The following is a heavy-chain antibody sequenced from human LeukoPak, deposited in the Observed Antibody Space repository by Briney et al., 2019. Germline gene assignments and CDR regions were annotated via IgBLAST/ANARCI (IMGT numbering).Heavy chain of an antibody. D-gene: IGHD6-13*01. Sequence: SETLSLTCTVSGGSITSSSYYWGWIRQPPGKGPEWIGSIYYTGSTNYNPSLKSRVTISLDTSKNQFSLKLTSVTAADTAIYYCARVSAAGMEFHYGMDVWGQGTTVFVSS. V-gene: IGHV4-39*07. J-gene: IGHJ6*02. CDR1: GGSITSSSYY. CDR3: ARVSAAGMEFHYGMDV. CDR2: IYYTGST.